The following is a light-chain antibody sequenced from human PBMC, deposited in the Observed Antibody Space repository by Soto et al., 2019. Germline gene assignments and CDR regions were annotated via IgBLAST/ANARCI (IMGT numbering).Light chain of an antibody. CDR3: QQYNSWTLIS. V-gene: IGKV3-15*01. J-gene: IGKJ5*01. Sequence: ELMMTQSPATLSVSPGERATLSCRASQSISGNIAWYQQKPGQVPRLLIYAASIRASGIPARFSGTGFGREFTLSISSLQSEDSAVYYCQQYNSWTLISFGQGTRLEIK. CDR2: AAS. CDR1: QSISGN.